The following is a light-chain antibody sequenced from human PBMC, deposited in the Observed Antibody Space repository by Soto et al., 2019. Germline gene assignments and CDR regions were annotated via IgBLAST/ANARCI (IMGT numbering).Light chain of an antibody. CDR3: MQALHSPPT. V-gene: IGKV2-28*01. Sequence: DIVMTQSPLSLPVTPGEPASISCRSSQSLLHGNGYNYLDWYLQKPGQSPQLLIYLGSNRASGVPDRFSGSGSGTDFTLKIIRVEAEDVGTYYCMQALHSPPTFGGGTKVEIK. CDR1: QSLLHGNGYNY. J-gene: IGKJ4*01. CDR2: LGS.